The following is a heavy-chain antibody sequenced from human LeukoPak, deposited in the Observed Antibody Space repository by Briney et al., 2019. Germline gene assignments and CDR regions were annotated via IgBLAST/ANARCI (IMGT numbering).Heavy chain of an antibody. D-gene: IGHD3-9*01. CDR1: GYSISSDYY. CDR3: AAEDGIRYLGFDAFDI. CDR2: IYHTGTT. V-gene: IGHV4-38-2*02. J-gene: IGHJ3*02. Sequence: SETLSLTCTVSGYSISSDYYWGWIRQSPGKGLEWIGRIYHTGTTYYNPSLKSRVTISIDTSKNQFSLKLSSVTATDTAVYFCAAEDGIRYLGFDAFDIWGQGTMVTVSS.